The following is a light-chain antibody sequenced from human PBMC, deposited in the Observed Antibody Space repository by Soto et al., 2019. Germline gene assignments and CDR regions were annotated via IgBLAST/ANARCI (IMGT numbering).Light chain of an antibody. CDR3: LQDNMYPLT. Sequence: AIQMTQSPSSLSASVGDGVTITFLASQDIRNDLGWYQQKPGKAPKVLIYDTYTLQRGVPSRFSGSRSGTDFTLTISSLQPEDIATYYCLQDNMYPLTFGGGTKVDIK. V-gene: IGKV1-6*01. CDR1: QDIRND. J-gene: IGKJ4*01. CDR2: DTY.